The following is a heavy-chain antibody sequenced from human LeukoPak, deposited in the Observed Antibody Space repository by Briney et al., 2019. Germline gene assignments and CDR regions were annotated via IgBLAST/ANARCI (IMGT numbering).Heavy chain of an antibody. J-gene: IGHJ4*02. CDR3: VRAYDY. V-gene: IGHV4-34*01. CDR1: GGSFSGSN. CDR2: IYNSGST. Sequence: PETLSLTCAVYGGSFSGSNWSWIRRPPGKGLEWIGEIYNSGSTIYNPSLKSRVTISVDTSKNQLSLNLNSVTAADTAVYYCVRAYDYWGQGTLVTVSS.